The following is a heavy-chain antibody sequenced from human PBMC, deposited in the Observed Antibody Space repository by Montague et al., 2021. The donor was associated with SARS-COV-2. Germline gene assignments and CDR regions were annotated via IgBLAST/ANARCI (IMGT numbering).Heavy chain of an antibody. CDR3: ARAAEVGGFSGYYYGLDV. J-gene: IGHJ6*02. Sequence: SETLSLTCSVSGGSLSSFYWSWIRQPPGKGLEYIGYIHHSGSTNFSPSLNSRVSISLDTSKNQFSLNLRSVTTADTAVYYCARAAEVGGFSGYYYGLDVWGQGTTVTVSS. D-gene: IGHD5-12*01. CDR1: GGSLSSFY. V-gene: IGHV4-59*12. CDR2: IHHSGST.